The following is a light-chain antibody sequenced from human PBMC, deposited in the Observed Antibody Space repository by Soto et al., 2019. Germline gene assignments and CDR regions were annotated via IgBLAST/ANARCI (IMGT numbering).Light chain of an antibody. J-gene: IGKJ5*01. CDR1: QSVSSSY. V-gene: IGKV3-20*01. CDR2: GAS. Sequence: EIVLTQYPGTLSLSPGERATLSCRASQSVSSSYLAWYQQKPGQAPRLLIYGASSRATGIPDRFSGSGSGTDFTLNISRLEPEAFAVYYCQQYGSSPITFGQGTRLEIK. CDR3: QQYGSSPIT.